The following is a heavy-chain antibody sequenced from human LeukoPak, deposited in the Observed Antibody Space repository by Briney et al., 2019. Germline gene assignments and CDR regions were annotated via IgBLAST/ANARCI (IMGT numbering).Heavy chain of an antibody. CDR3: AGDYIWGRLF. CDR2: ITSDGSTT. CDR1: GFSLSDYW. D-gene: IGHD3-16*01. J-gene: IGHJ4*01. V-gene: IGHV3-74*01. Sequence: GGSLRLSCVGPGFSLSDYWMHWVRQTPGKGLMWVSRITSDGSTTWYADSVKGRFTVSRDNAKNTLFLEMNSLRDEDTAVYYCAGDYIWGRLFWGQGTLVTVSS.